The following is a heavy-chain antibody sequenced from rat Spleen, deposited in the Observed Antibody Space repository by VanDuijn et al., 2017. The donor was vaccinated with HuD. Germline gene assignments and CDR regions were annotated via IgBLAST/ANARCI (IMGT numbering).Heavy chain of an antibody. CDR3: ARNRGLPVD. CDR1: GLSLTSNS. Sequence: QVQLKESGPGLVQPSQTLSLTCTVSGLSLTSNSVSWIRQPPGKGLEWMGLIWSNGGTDYNSAIKSRLSISRVTSKSQVFLKMNSLQTEDTAMYFCARNRGLPVDWGQGVMVTVSS. D-gene: IGHD4-1*01. V-gene: IGHV2-47*01. CDR2: IWSNGGT. J-gene: IGHJ2*01.